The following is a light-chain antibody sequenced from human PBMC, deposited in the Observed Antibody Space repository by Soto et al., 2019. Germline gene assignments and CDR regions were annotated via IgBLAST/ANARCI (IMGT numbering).Light chain of an antibody. CDR2: DVS. CDR3: TSYTTSNTRQIV. CDR1: SGDVGGYNY. V-gene: IGLV2-14*01. J-gene: IGLJ1*01. Sequence: QSVLTQPASVSGSPGQSITISCTGTSGDVGGYNYVSWYQQHPGKAPKFMIYDVSNRPSGVSNRFSGSKSGNTASLTISWLQAEDEADYYCTSYTTSNTRQIVFGTGTKVTVL.